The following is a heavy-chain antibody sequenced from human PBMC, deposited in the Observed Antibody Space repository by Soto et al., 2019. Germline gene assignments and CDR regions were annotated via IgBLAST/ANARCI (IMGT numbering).Heavy chain of an antibody. CDR3: ARVGYYDFWSGYNLRYYYYYGMDV. J-gene: IGHJ6*02. V-gene: IGHV4-34*01. CDR1: GGSFSGYY. D-gene: IGHD3-3*01. CDR2: INHSGST. Sequence: SETLSLTCAVYGGSFSGYYWSWIRQPPGKGLEWIGEINHSGSTNYNPSLKSRVTISVDTSKNQFSLKLSSVTAADTAVYYCARVGYYDFWSGYNLRYYYYYGMDVWGQGTTVTVSS.